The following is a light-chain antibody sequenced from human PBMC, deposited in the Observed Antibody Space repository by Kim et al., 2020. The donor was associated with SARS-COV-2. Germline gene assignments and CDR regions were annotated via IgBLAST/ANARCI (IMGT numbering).Light chain of an antibody. J-gene: IGLJ2*01. CDR1: SGNIDMHF. Sequence: GKTVAISCTRDSGNIDMHFVQWYHQRPGSGPTTVISEDRQRPSGVPDRFSGAIDSSSNSASLTISGLKPEDEGYYYCQSYDGANVIFGGGTQLTVL. CDR3: QSYDGANVI. V-gene: IGLV6-57*03. CDR2: EDR.